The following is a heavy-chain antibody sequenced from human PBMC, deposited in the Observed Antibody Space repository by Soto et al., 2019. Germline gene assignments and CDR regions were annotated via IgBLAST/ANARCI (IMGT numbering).Heavy chain of an antibody. Sequence: EVQLVESGGGLVKPGGSLRLSCAASGFTFSSAWMNWARQAPGKGPEWVARIKSKAYGETTDYAAPVMGRFTISRDDSKNTLYLQMNTLKSEDTAVYYCSTNWATSRDWGQGTTVTVSS. CDR1: GFTFSSAW. D-gene: IGHD7-27*01. V-gene: IGHV3-15*01. CDR3: STNWATSRD. J-gene: IGHJ6*02. CDR2: IKSKAYGETT.